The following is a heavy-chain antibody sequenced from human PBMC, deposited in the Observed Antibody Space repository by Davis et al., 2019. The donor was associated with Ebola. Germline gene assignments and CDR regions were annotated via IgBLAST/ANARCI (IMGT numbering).Heavy chain of an antibody. V-gene: IGHV3-33*06. CDR3: AKLGYYDSSGSFDY. J-gene: IGHJ4*02. Sequence: PGGSLRLSCAASGFTFSSNGMHWVRQAPGKGLEWVAVIWYDGSNKYYADSVKGRFTISRDNSKNTLYLQMNSLRAEDTDVYYCAKLGYYDSSGSFDYWGQGTLVTVSS. CDR2: IWYDGSNK. CDR1: GFTFSSNG. D-gene: IGHD3-22*01.